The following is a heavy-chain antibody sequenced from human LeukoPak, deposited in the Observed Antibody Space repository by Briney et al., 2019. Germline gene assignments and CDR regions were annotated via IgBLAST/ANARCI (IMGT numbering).Heavy chain of an antibody. J-gene: IGHJ4*02. CDR1: GFTFSSHG. Sequence: GRSLRLSCAASGFTFSSHGMHWVRQAPGKGLEWVTFISYDGSNKYYADSVKGRFTISRDKSKNTLFLQMNSLRAEDTAVYYCARQHTAATAFDYWGQGTLVTVSS. D-gene: IGHD6-13*01. CDR3: ARQHTAATAFDY. V-gene: IGHV3-30*03. CDR2: ISYDGSNK.